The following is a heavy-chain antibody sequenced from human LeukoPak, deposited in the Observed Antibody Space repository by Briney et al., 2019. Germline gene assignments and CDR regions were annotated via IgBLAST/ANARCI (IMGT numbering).Heavy chain of an antibody. Sequence: PGGSLRLSCAASGFTFSSYWMSWVRQAPGKGLEWVANIKQDGSEKYYVDSVKGRFTISRDNAKNSLYLQMNSLRAEDTAVYYCAREPYSSGFAFDIWGQGTMVTVSS. CDR3: AREPYSSGFAFDI. J-gene: IGHJ3*02. D-gene: IGHD6-19*01. V-gene: IGHV3-7*01. CDR1: GFTFSSYW. CDR2: IKQDGSEK.